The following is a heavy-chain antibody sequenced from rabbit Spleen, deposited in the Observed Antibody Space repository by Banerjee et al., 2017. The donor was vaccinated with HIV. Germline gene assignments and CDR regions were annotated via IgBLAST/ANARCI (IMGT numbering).Heavy chain of an antibody. CDR3: VREAGYGGYGDANF. D-gene: IGHD6-1*01. V-gene: IGHV1S7*01. CDR1: GFTLSSYY. CDR2: IDPVFGIS. Sequence: QLVESAGGLVQPGGSLKLSCKASGFTLSSYYMNWVRQAPGKGLEWIGYIDPVFGISYYANWVSGPFSISRENAQSTVFLQMTSLTAADTVTYFCVREAGYGGYGDANFWGQGTPVTFS. J-gene: IGHJ4*01.